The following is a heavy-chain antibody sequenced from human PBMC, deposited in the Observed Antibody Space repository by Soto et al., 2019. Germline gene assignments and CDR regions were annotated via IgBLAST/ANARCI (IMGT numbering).Heavy chain of an antibody. J-gene: IGHJ6*02. V-gene: IGHV4-59*01. CDR1: GGSISSYY. CDR3: ARQYCTNGVCYRGGEDYYYGMDV. CDR2: IYYSGST. Sequence: PSETLSLTCTVSGGSISSYYWSWIRQPPGKGLQWIGYIYYSGSTNYNPSLKSRVTISVDTSENQFSLKLSSVTAADTAVYYCARQYCTNGVCYRGGEDYYYGMDVWGQGTTVTVSS. D-gene: IGHD2-8*01.